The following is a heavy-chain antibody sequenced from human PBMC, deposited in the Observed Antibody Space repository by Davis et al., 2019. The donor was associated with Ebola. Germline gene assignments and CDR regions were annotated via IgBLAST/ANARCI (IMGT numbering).Heavy chain of an antibody. D-gene: IGHD1-14*01. J-gene: IGHJ6*04. CDR2: INSDGSIT. CDR3: ARGRYYGMDV. V-gene: IGHV3-74*01. CDR1: GFTFRGSW. Sequence: GESLKISCAASGFTFRGSWMHWVRQAPGKGLVWVSLINSDGSITTYADSVKGRFTISRDNAKNTLYLQMNTLRAEDTAVYYCARGRYYGMDVWGKGTTVTVSS.